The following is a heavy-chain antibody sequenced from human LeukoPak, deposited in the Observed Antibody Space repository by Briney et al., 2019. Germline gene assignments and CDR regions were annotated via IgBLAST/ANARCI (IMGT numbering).Heavy chain of an antibody. J-gene: IGHJ4*02. V-gene: IGHV4-59*01. CDR1: GGSISSYY. CDR2: IYYSGST. D-gene: IGHD3-22*01. CDR3: ARQPGSGYYYYFDY. Sequence: SETLSLTCTVSGGSISSYYWSWIRQPPGKGLEWIGYIYYSGSTNYNPSLKSRVTISVDTSKNQFSLKLSSVTAADTAVYYCARQPGSGYYYYFDYWGQGTLVTVSS.